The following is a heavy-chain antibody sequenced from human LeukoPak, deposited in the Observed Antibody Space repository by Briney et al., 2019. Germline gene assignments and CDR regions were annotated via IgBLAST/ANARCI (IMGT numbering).Heavy chain of an antibody. Sequence: SETLSLTCAVYGGSFSGYYWSWIRRPPGKGLEWIGEINHSGSTNYNPSLKSRVTISVDTSKNQFSLSLTSVTAADTAVYYCARVEVIGSTRYFDYWGQGAMVSVSS. J-gene: IGHJ4*02. CDR3: ARVEVIGSTRYFDY. CDR1: GGSFSGYY. D-gene: IGHD3-16*02. V-gene: IGHV4-34*01. CDR2: INHSGST.